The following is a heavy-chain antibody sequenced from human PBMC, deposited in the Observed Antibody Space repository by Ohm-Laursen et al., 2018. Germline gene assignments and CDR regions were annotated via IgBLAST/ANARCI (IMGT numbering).Heavy chain of an antibody. CDR1: GFTFSSYG. CDR3: AKGPLVAHSPFDY. J-gene: IGHJ4*02. V-gene: IGHV3-30*18. Sequence: SLRLSCTAAASGFTFSSYGMYWVRQAPGKGLEWVAGISYDGSKEYYADSVKGRFTISRDNSKNTLYLQMNSLRAEDTALYYCAKGPLVAHSPFDYWGQGTLVTVSS. D-gene: IGHD5-12*01. CDR2: ISYDGSKE.